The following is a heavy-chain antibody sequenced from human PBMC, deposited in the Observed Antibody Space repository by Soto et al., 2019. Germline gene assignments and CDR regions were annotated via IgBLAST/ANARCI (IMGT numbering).Heavy chain of an antibody. V-gene: IGHV1-3*04. D-gene: IGHD1-26*01. CDR1: RYTFTAHA. J-gene: IGHJ4*02. CDR3: ARDSKWDPRHVEAEQDDDSDY. Sequence: QVQFVQSGAEVKEPGSSVKISCKASRYTFTAHAVHWLRQAPGQGLEWMGWIDTGNHKTKYSQTFQDRVTITADTFANRVDIEVCRLSSEDTAVYYSARDSKWDPRHVEAEQDDDSDYWGQGTLVTVSS. CDR2: IDTGNHKT.